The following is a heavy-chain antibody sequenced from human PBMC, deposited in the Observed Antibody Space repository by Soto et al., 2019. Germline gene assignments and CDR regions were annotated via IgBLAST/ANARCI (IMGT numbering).Heavy chain of an antibody. CDR2: IYHSGSS. CDR1: GGSVSSDFSS. J-gene: IGHJ4*02. Sequence: QLHLQESGSGLLKPSQTLSLTCGVSGGSVSSDFSSWIWIRQTSGKGLEWIGYIYHSGSSYFNPSLVSRGSISIDTSKNQFSLNVTSVTAADTAVYYCARGQPGLFSFDSWGQGILVTVSS. D-gene: IGHD3-9*01. CDR3: ARGQPGLFSFDS. V-gene: IGHV4-30-2*01.